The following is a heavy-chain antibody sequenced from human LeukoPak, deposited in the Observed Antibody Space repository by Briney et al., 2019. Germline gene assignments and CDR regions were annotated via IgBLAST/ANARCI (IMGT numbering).Heavy chain of an antibody. CDR1: GGSFSGYY. Sequence: SETLSLTCAVYGGSFSGYYWSWIRQPPGKGLEWIGEINHSGSTNYNPSLKSRVTISVDTSKNQFSLKVSSVTAADTAVYYCARTGHAYNWNYPAFDYWGQGTLVTVSS. CDR3: ARTGHAYNWNYPAFDY. D-gene: IGHD1-7*01. V-gene: IGHV4-34*01. J-gene: IGHJ4*02. CDR2: INHSGST.